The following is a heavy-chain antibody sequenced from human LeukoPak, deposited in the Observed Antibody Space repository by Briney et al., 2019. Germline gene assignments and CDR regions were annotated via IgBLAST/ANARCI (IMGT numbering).Heavy chain of an antibody. D-gene: IGHD2-15*01. J-gene: IGHJ4*02. V-gene: IGHV4-61*08. CDR3: ASDLGSGFEY. CDR1: GGSISSGDYC. Sequence: PSQTLSLTCTVSGGSISSGDYCWSWIRQPPGKGLEWIGYIYYSGSTNYNPSLKSRVTISVDTSKNQFSLKLSSVTAADTAVYYCASDLGSGFEYWGQGILVTVSS. CDR2: IYYSGST.